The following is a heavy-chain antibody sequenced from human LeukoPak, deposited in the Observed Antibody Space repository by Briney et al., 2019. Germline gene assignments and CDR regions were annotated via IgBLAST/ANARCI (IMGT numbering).Heavy chain of an antibody. CDR1: GYTFSAYV. V-gene: IGHV1-8*01. CDR3: ARLSETPAYYCSSGYYFLRY. D-gene: IGHD3-22*01. CDR2: MNPDTGNT. Sequence: GASLKVSCKPSGYTFSAYVINCVRQATGQGLGWMGWMNPDTGNTCYAQKFQGRVTMTRDTSIGTAYMELNNLRSEDKAVYFCARLSETPAYYCSSGYYFLRYWGQGTLLVVSS. J-gene: IGHJ4*02.